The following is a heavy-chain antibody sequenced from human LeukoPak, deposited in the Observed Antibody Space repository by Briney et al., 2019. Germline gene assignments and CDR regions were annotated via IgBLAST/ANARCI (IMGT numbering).Heavy chain of an antibody. CDR2: ISYDGSNK. Sequence: PGGCLRPSCAASGFSFGSYGRHWVSQPSGKGLEWVEVISYDGSNKYYADSVKGRFTISRDNSKNTLYLQTNSLRAEDTAVYYCAKGSPLRLPIAVAGTPFDYWGQGTLVTVSS. CDR1: GFSFGSYG. CDR3: AKGSPLRLPIAVAGTPFDY. J-gene: IGHJ4*02. V-gene: IGHV3-30*18. D-gene: IGHD6-19*01.